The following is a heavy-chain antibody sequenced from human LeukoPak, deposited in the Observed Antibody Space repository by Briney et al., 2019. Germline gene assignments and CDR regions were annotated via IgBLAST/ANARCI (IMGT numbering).Heavy chain of an antibody. Sequence: ASVKVSCKASGGTFSSYAISWVRQAPGQGLEWMGGIIPIFGTANYAQKFQGRVTITADESTSTAYMELSSLRSEDTAVYYCAGEQQLANDAFDIWGQGTMVTVSS. CDR2: IIPIFGTA. J-gene: IGHJ3*02. D-gene: IGHD6-13*01. CDR1: GGTFSSYA. CDR3: AGEQQLANDAFDI. V-gene: IGHV1-69*13.